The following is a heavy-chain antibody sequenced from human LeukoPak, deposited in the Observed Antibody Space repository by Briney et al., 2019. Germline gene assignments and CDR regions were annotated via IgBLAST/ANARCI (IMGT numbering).Heavy chain of an antibody. CDR1: GFSFSSHG. CDR3: ARDIGYYYDSSGKLDGGQHDAFDI. J-gene: IGHJ3*02. V-gene: IGHV3-23*01. CDR2: IIGGAGST. Sequence: PGGSLRLSCAAPGFSFSSHGMSWVRQAPGKGLEWVSGIIGGAGSTYYADSVKGRFTISGDNSKNTLYLQMNSLRAEDTAVYYCARDIGYYYDSSGKLDGGQHDAFDIWGQGTMVTVSS. D-gene: IGHD3-22*01.